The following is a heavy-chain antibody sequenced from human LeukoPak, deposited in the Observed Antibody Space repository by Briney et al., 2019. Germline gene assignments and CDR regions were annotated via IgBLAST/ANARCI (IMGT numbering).Heavy chain of an antibody. Sequence: SETLSLTCTVSGGSISSGGYYWSWIRQHPGKGLERIGYIYYSGSTYYNPSLKSRVTISVDTSKNQFSLKLSSVTAADTAVYYCARAEGGVRGVIRWFDPWGQGTLVTVSS. D-gene: IGHD3-10*01. CDR2: IYYSGST. J-gene: IGHJ5*02. CDR3: ARAEGGVRGVIRWFDP. V-gene: IGHV4-31*03. CDR1: GGSISSGGYY.